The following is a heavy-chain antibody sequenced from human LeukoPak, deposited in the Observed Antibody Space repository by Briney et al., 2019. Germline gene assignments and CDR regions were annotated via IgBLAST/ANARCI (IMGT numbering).Heavy chain of an antibody. CDR3: ARDSNDSSGYYGL. Sequence: TSETLSLTCTVSGGSISSYYWSWIRQPPGKGLEWIGYIYYSGSTNYNPSLKSRATISVDTSKNQFSLKLSSVTAADTAVYYCARDSNDSSGYYGLWGQGTLVTVSS. J-gene: IGHJ4*02. V-gene: IGHV4-59*01. CDR2: IYYSGST. D-gene: IGHD3-22*01. CDR1: GGSISSYY.